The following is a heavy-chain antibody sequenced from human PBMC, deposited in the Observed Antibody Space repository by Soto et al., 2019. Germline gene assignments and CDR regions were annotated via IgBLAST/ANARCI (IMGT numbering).Heavy chain of an antibody. CDR1: GFTFSSYG. J-gene: IGHJ3*02. D-gene: IGHD6-19*01. Sequence: QVQLVESGGGVVQPGRSLRLSCAASGFTFSSYGMHWVRQAPGKGLEWVAVIWYDGSNEYYADSVKGRFTISRGNSKNMLSVGMNSLRAEDTAVFFCARGSGGWYSSDDFGIWGHGTMVTVAS. V-gene: IGHV3-33*01. CDR3: ARGSGGWYSSDDFGI. CDR2: IWYDGSNE.